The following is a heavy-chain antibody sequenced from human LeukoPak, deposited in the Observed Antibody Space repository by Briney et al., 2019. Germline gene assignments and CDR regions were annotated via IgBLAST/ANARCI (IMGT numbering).Heavy chain of an antibody. Sequence: GGSLRLSCAASGFTFNNYAMSWVRQAPGKGLEWVSAISGSDAGTYYADSVKGRFTISRDNSKNTLYLQMNSLRAEDTAVYYCARDFFGGGRAETFGYYYYWGQGTLVTVSS. D-gene: IGHD3-3*01. J-gene: IGHJ4*02. CDR3: ARDFFGGGRAETFGYYYY. CDR2: ISGSDAGT. CDR1: GFTFNNYA. V-gene: IGHV3-23*01.